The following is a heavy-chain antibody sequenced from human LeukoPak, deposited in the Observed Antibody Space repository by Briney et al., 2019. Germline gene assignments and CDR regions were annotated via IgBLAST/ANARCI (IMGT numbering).Heavy chain of an antibody. V-gene: IGHV3-7*01. CDR2: IKQDRSEK. Sequence: PGGSLRLSCAASGFTFSNYWMSWVRQAPGKGLEWVANIKQDRSEKYYVDSVKGRFTISRDNAKNSLYLQMNSLRAEDTAVYYCARHYYGSGSYTGWFDPWGQGTLVTVSS. D-gene: IGHD3-10*01. J-gene: IGHJ5*02. CDR3: ARHYYGSGSYTGWFDP. CDR1: GFTFSNYW.